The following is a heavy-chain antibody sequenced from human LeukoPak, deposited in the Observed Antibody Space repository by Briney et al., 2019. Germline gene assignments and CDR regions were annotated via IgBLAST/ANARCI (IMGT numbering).Heavy chain of an antibody. V-gene: IGHV3-30-3*01. D-gene: IGHD2/OR15-2a*01. CDR1: GFTFSSYA. Sequence: GGSLRLSCAASGFTFSSYAMHWVRQAPGKGLEWVAVTSFDGSEVFFADSVRGRFTISRDNSKDTVYLQINSLRAEDTAVYHCARGSTVIAYWGQGTLVTVSS. CDR2: TSFDGSEV. J-gene: IGHJ4*02. CDR3: ARGSTVIAY.